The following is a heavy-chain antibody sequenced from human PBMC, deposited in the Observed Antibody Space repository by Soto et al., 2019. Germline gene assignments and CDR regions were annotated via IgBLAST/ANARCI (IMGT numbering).Heavy chain of an antibody. CDR3: ARVASLIPIFHGLDA. D-gene: IGHD3-3*01. J-gene: IGHJ6*02. Sequence: QVPLVQSGAEVRKPGASVKVSCKASGYTFTKYGITWVRQAPGQGLEWLGWISGDNGNTNFAQRLKDRVTMTTETLTTTAYMELRSLRRDDTAIYYCARVASLIPIFHGLDAWGQGTTVTVSS. V-gene: IGHV1-18*04. CDR2: ISGDNGNT. CDR1: GYTFTKYG.